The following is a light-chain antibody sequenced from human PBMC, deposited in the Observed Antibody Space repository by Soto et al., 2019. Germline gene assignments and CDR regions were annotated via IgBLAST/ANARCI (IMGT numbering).Light chain of an antibody. CDR3: QVWDSSLYV. V-gene: IGLV3-9*01. J-gene: IGLJ1*01. CDR1: NIGSKN. CDR2: RDN. Sequence: SYELTQPLSVSVARGQTARITCGGNNIGSKNVHWYQQKPGQAPVLVIYRDNNRPSGVPERFSGSKSGNTATLTISRAQAGDEADYYCQVWDSSLYVFGTGTKVTVL.